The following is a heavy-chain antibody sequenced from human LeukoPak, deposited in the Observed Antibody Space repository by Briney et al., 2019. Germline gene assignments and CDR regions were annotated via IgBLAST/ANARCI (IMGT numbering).Heavy chain of an antibody. CDR1: GFTFSSYT. CDR2: ISGSGGNT. D-gene: IGHD6-19*01. CDR3: ARRMAVAGSFDY. Sequence: GGSLRLSCAASGFTFSSYTMSWVRQAPGKGLEWVSAISGSGGNTYYADSVKGRFTISRDNSKNTLYLQMNSLRAEDTALYYCARRMAVAGSFDYWGQGTLVTVSS. V-gene: IGHV3-23*01. J-gene: IGHJ4*02.